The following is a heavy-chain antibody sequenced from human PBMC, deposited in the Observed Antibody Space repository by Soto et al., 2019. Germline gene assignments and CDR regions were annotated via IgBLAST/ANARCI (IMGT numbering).Heavy chain of an antibody. Sequence: GSLRLSCAASGFTFSSYAMSWVRQAPGKGLEWVSAISGSGGSTYYADSVKGRFTISRDNSKSTLFLQMNSLRAEDTAVYYCAKGGGPGTRTVVVITTDYYYYGMDVWGPGTTVTVSS. CDR1: GFTFSSYA. J-gene: IGHJ6*02. CDR2: ISGSGGST. V-gene: IGHV3-23*01. CDR3: AKGGGPGTRTVVVITTDYYYYGMDV. D-gene: IGHD3-22*01.